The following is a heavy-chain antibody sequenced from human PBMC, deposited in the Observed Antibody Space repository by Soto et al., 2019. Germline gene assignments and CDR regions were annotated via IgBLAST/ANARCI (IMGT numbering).Heavy chain of an antibody. CDR3: ARDLWAGYGSGSGYWFDP. CDR2: INPNSGGT. J-gene: IGHJ5*02. D-gene: IGHD3-10*01. CDR1: GYTFTGYY. Sequence: ASVKVSCKASGYTFTGYYMHWVRQAPGQGLEWMGWINPNSGGTNYAQKFQGWVTMTRDTSISTAYMELGRLRSDDTAVYYCARDLWAGYGSGSGYWFDPWGQGTLVTVSS. V-gene: IGHV1-2*04.